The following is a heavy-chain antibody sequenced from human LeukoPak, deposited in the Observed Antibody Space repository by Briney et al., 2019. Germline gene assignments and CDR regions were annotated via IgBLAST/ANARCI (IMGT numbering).Heavy chain of an antibody. CDR2: ISSSSSYI. CDR1: GFTFSSYS. D-gene: IGHD4-23*01. CDR3: AREDYGGNSGDAFDI. J-gene: IGHJ3*02. V-gene: IGHV3-21*01. Sequence: GGFLRLSCAASGFTFSSYSMNWVRQAPGKGLEWVSSISSSSSYIYYADSVKGRFTISRDNAKNSLYLQMNSLRAEDTAVYYCAREDYGGNSGDAFDIWGQGTMVTVSS.